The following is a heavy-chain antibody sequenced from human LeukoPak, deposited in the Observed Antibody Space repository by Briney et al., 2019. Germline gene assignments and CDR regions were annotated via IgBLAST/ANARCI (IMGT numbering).Heavy chain of an antibody. D-gene: IGHD2-2*01. J-gene: IGHJ3*02. CDR1: GGSISSYY. Sequence: SETLSLTCTVSGGSISSYYWSWIRQPPGKGLEWIGCIYYSGSTNYNPSLKSRVTISVDTSKNQFSLKLSSVTAADTAVYYCARHVVVPAANDDAFDIWGQGTMVTVSS. CDR2: IYYSGST. V-gene: IGHV4-59*08. CDR3: ARHVVVPAANDDAFDI.